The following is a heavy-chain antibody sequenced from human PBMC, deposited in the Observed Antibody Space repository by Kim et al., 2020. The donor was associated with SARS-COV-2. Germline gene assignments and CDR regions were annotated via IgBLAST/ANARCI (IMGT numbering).Heavy chain of an antibody. CDR3: ARDSSRYCIGVICPHDDYY. J-gene: IGHJ6*01. D-gene: IGHD2-15*01. V-gene: IGHV1-69*13. CDR2: IIPIFGKA. Sequence: SVKVSCKAAGCTFSSYAISWVRQAPGQGLEWMGWIIPIFGKASYAQKFQGRVTMTADASTSTAYMELSSLRSEDTALYYCARDSSRYCIGVICPHDDYY. CDR1: GCTFSSYA.